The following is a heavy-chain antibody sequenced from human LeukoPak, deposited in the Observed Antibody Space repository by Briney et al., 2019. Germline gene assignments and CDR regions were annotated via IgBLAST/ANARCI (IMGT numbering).Heavy chain of an antibody. V-gene: IGHV3-53*01. CDR1: GFTVSSNY. CDR2: IYSGGST. Sequence: GGSLRLSCAASGFTVSSNYMSSVRQAPGKGLEWVSVIYSGGSTYYADSVKGRFTIYRDNSKNTLYLQMNNLRAEDTAVYYCASGSGSYRTPYYYMDVWGKGTTVTVSS. J-gene: IGHJ6*03. D-gene: IGHD3-10*01. CDR3: ASGSGSYRTPYYYMDV.